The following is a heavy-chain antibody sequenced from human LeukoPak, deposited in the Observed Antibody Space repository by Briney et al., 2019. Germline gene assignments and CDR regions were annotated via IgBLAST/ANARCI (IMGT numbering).Heavy chain of an antibody. V-gene: IGHV4-30-4*01. CDR2: IYYSGST. J-gene: IGHJ3*02. CDR3: AVYCSSTSCYAQHVIADVFDI. CDR1: GGSISSGDYY. D-gene: IGHD2-2*01. Sequence: SETLSLTCTVSGGSISSGDYYWSWIRQPPGKGLEWIGYIYYSGSTYYNPSLKSRVTISVDTSKNQFSLNLSSVTAADTAVYYCAVYCSSTSCYAQHVIADVFDIWGQGTMVTVSS.